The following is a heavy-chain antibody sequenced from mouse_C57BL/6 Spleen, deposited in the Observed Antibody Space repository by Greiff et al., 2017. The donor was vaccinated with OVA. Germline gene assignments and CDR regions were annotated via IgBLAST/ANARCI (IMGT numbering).Heavy chain of an antibody. CDR3: AREGYYGSSSYFDV. J-gene: IGHJ1*03. CDR2: IDPSDSYT. Sequence: VQLQQSGAELVKPGASVKLSCKASGYTFTSYWMQWVKQRPGQGLEWIGEIDPSDSYTNYNQKFKGKATLTVDTSSSTAYMQLSSLTSEDSAVYYCAREGYYGSSSYFDVWGTGTTVTVSS. V-gene: IGHV1-50*01. CDR1: GYTFTSYW. D-gene: IGHD1-1*01.